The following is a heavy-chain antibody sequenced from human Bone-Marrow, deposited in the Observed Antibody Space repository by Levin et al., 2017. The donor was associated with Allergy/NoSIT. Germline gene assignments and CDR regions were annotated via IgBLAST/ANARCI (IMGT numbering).Heavy chain of an antibody. CDR3: ARVWVVGITTIWYFDL. D-gene: IGHD2-15*01. CDR2: INSTDNTI. Sequence: GGSLRLSCAASGFIFSTFEMNWVRQAPGKGLEWVSYINSTDNTIYYAESVRGRFTISRDNAKNSLYLQMNSLRAEDTAIYYCARVWVVGITTIWYFDLWGHGTLVTVSS. V-gene: IGHV3-48*03. J-gene: IGHJ2*01. CDR1: GFIFSTFE.